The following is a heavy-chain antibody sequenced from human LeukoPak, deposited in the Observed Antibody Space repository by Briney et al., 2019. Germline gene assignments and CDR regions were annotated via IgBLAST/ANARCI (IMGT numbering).Heavy chain of an antibody. CDR3: VSGTTGTNSAPFDP. V-gene: IGHV3-74*01. CDR1: GFTFSGFW. Sequence: GGSLRLSCVASGFTFSGFWMHWVRQAPGKGLVWVSRINSDGSSTYYADSVRGRFTISRDNAKNTLYLQMNSLRAEDTAAYYCVSGTTGTNSAPFDPWGQGTLVTVSS. D-gene: IGHD1-1*01. CDR2: INSDGSST. J-gene: IGHJ5*02.